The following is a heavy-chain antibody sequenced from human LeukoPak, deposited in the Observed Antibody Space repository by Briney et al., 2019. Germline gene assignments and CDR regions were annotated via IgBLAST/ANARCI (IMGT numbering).Heavy chain of an antibody. Sequence: PGGSLRLSCAASGFNFNNHNMNWVRQAPGKGLQWVSYISGSGDAIFYAESVQGRFTISRDNAENSVYLQMNSLRTEDTAVYYCARTYGSGSLDYGGQGTLVTVSS. CDR2: ISGSGDAI. V-gene: IGHV3-48*01. J-gene: IGHJ4*02. D-gene: IGHD2-15*01. CDR1: GFNFNNHN. CDR3: ARTYGSGSLDY.